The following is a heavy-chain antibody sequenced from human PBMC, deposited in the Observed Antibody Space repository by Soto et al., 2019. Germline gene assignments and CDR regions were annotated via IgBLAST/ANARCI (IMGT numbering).Heavy chain of an antibody. V-gene: IGHV1-69*13. Sequence: RASVKVSCKASGGTFSSYAISWVRQAPGQGLEWMGGIIPIFGTANYAQKFQGRVTITADESTSTAYMELSSLRSEDTAVYYCAREDFWSGYYTRGYYFDYWGQGTLVTVSS. D-gene: IGHD3-3*01. CDR2: IIPIFGTA. CDR3: AREDFWSGYYTRGYYFDY. CDR1: GGTFSSYA. J-gene: IGHJ4*02.